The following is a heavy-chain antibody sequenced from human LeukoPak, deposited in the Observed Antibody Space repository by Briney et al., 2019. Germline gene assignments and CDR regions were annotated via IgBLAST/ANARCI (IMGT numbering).Heavy chain of an antibody. D-gene: IGHD3-10*01. V-gene: IGHV4-4*02. CDR2: IYHSGSA. CDR3: ARKVYYGSGNYDY. CDR1: RGSLSSTNW. J-gene: IGHJ4*02. Sequence: PSGTLSLTCAVSRGSLSSTNWWTWVRQPPGKGLGWIGVIYHSGSANNNPSLKGRVTISVDKSSNQFSLKLSSVTAADTAVYYCARKVYYGSGNYDYWGQGTLVTVSS.